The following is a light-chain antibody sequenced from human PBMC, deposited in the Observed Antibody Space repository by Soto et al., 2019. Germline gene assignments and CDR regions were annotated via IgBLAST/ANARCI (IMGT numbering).Light chain of an antibody. CDR1: QSVSSY. CDR2: DAS. CDR3: QQRSNWPIT. J-gene: IGKJ5*01. V-gene: IGKV3-11*01. Sequence: EIVLTQSPATLPLSPGERATLSCRASQSVSSYLAWYQQKPGQAPRLLIYDASNRATGIPARFSGSGSGTDFTLTISSLEPEDFAVYYCQQRSNWPITFGQGTRL.